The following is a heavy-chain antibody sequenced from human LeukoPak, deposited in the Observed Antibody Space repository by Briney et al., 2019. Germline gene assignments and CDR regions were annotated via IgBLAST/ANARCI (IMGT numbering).Heavy chain of an antibody. CDR3: ARSGKPYGPDV. D-gene: IGHD3-10*01. J-gene: IGHJ6*02. Sequence: GGSLRLSCAASGFSLTDYSMNWVRQAPGKGLEWLSYLSASTGAIYYADSVKGRFTISKDNARNSLYLQMNSLREEDTAVYYFARSGKPYGPDVWGQGTTVTVSS. CDR1: GFSLTDYS. CDR2: LSASTGAI. V-gene: IGHV3-48*02.